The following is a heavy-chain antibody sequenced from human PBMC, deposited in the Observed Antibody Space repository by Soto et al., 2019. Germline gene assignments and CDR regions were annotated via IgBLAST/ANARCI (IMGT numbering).Heavy chain of an antibody. CDR1: GRTFKMNADF. CDR2: IDNGGNT. J-gene: IGHJ4*02. CDR3: VKRSLLMAPT. D-gene: IGHD1-26*01. V-gene: IGHV4-39*01. Sequence: PSEIRSLTGTVCGRTFKMNADFWYLAWIRQPPGKGLEWIGSIDNGGNTHYNAPTKSRVIIYADTSKNQFSLSLNSATAADTAVYYCVKRSLLMAPTWGQGIQVT.